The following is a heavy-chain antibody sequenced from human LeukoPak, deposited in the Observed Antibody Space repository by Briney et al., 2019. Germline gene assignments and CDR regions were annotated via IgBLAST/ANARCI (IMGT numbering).Heavy chain of an antibody. V-gene: IGHV1-2*02. CDR1: GYTFTGYF. CDR2: INPNSGGT. D-gene: IGHD2-15*01. J-gene: IGHJ4*02. CDR3: AREDALPVYCSGGSCYLFDY. Sequence: GASVKVSCKASGYTFTGYFMDWVRQAPGQGLEGVGWINPNSGGTNYAQKFQGRVTMTRDTSISTAYMELSRLRSDDTAVYYCAREDALPVYCSGGSCYLFDYWGQGTLVTASS.